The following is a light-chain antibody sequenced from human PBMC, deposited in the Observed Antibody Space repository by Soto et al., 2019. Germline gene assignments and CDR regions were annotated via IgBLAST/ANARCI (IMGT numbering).Light chain of an antibody. Sequence: AIRMTQSPSSFSASTGDRVTITCRASQGISSYLAWYQQKPGKALKLLIYAASTLQNGVPPRFSGSGSATDFTLTISCLQSEDFATDYCQQYYSYPPAFGQGTKLEIK. CDR2: AAS. CDR3: QQYYSYPPA. CDR1: QGISSY. J-gene: IGKJ2*01. V-gene: IGKV1-8*01.